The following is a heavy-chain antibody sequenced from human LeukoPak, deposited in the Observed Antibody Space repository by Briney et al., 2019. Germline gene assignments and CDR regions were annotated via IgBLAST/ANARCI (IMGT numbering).Heavy chain of an antibody. J-gene: IGHJ6*02. V-gene: IGHV4-39*07. Sequence: SETLSLTCTVSGGSISSSSYYWGWIRQPPGKGLEWIGSIYYSGSTYYNPSLKSRVTISVDTSKNQFSLKLSSVTAAETAVYYCARDSRYYYDSSGYYYNYYYGMDVWGQGTTVTVSS. CDR1: GGSISSSSYY. CDR2: IYYSGST. D-gene: IGHD3-22*01. CDR3: ARDSRYYYDSSGYYYNYYYGMDV.